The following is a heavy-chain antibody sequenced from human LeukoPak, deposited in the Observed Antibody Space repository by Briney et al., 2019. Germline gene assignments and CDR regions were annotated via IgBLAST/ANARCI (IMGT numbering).Heavy chain of an antibody. CDR3: AKDLLAVPATIGS. D-gene: IGHD5-12*01. V-gene: IGHV3-21*04. CDR1: GFTFSSYS. CDR2: ISSSSSYI. Sequence: GGSLGLSCAASGFTFSSYSMNWVRQAPGKGLEWVSSISSSSSYIYYADSVKGRFTISRDNAKNSLYLQMNSLRPEDTAFYYCAKDLLAVPATIGSWGQGTLVTVSS. J-gene: IGHJ4*02.